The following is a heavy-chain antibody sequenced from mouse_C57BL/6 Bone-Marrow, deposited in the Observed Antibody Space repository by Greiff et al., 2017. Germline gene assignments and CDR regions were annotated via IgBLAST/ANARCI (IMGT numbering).Heavy chain of an antibody. Sequence: EVKLMESGEGLVKPGGSLKLSCAASGFTFSSSAMSWVRQTPEKRLEWVAYISSGGDYIYYADTVKGRFTISRDNARYTLYLQMSSLKSEDTAMYYCTRPYVHYAMDYWGQGTSVTVSS. CDR2: ISSGGDYI. CDR3: TRPYVHYAMDY. J-gene: IGHJ4*01. D-gene: IGHD2-14*01. CDR1: GFTFSSSA. V-gene: IGHV5-9-1*02.